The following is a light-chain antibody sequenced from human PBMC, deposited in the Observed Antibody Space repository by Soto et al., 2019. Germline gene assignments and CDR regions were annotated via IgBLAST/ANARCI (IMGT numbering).Light chain of an antibody. CDR3: QHYNSYSEA. CDR2: KAS. CDR1: QTISSW. V-gene: IGKV1-5*03. Sequence: IQLSQSPSTVSGSVGDRVTIPCRASQTISSWLAWYQQKPGKAPKLLIYKASTLKSGVPSRFSGSGSGTEFTLTISSLQPDDFATYYCQHYNSYSEAFGQGTKVDIK. J-gene: IGKJ1*01.